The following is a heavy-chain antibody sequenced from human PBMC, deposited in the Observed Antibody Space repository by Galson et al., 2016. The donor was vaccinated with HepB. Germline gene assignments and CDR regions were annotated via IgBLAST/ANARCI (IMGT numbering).Heavy chain of an antibody. Sequence: SVKVSCKASGGTFSSHAISWVRQAAGQGLEWMGGIIPIFGTANYAQKFKGRVTITADESTHTAYMEVTGPRSEDTGVYYCARDLREYRVTVVDYYYGLDVWGQGTTVIVSS. CDR1: GGTFSSHA. D-gene: IGHD2-21*02. CDR3: ARDLREYRVTVVDYYYGLDV. V-gene: IGHV1-69*13. J-gene: IGHJ6*02. CDR2: IIPIFGTA.